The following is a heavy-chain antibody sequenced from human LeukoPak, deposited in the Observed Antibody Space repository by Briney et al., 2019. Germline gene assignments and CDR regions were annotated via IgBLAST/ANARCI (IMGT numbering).Heavy chain of an antibody. CDR1: GFTFSSYG. J-gene: IGHJ4*02. CDR3: ARDEDSSGYSFDY. Sequence: PGGSLRLSCAASGFTFSSYGMHWVRQAPGKGLEWVAVITYDGHSKYYADSVTGRFTIFRDNSKHTLSLQMNSLRVEDTAVYYCARDEDSSGYSFDYWGQGSLVTVSS. CDR2: ITYDGHSK. V-gene: IGHV3-30*03. D-gene: IGHD3-22*01.